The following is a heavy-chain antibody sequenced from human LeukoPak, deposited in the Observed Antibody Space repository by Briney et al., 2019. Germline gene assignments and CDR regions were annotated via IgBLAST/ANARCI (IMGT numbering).Heavy chain of an antibody. CDR3: ARLWDYYDSSGYSGLFDY. CDR1: VGSISSYY. V-gene: IGHV4-59*08. CDR2: IYYSGST. J-gene: IGHJ4*02. Sequence: PSETLSLTCTVSVGSISSYYWSWIRQPPGKGLEWIGYIYYSGSTNYNPSLKSRVTISVDTSKNQFSLKLSSVTAADTAVYYCARLWDYYDSSGYSGLFDYWGQGTLVTVSS. D-gene: IGHD3-22*01.